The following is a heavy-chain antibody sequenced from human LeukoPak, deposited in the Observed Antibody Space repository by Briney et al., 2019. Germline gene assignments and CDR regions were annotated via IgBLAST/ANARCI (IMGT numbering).Heavy chain of an antibody. CDR3: ARDYLGWFDP. CDR2: ISSASGSI. CDR1: GFTFSSYS. V-gene: IGHV3-48*04. J-gene: IGHJ5*02. Sequence: GGSLRLSCAASGFTFSSYSMNWVRQAPGKGLEWVSYISSASGSIYYADSVKGRFTISRDNAKNTLYLQMNSLRAEDTAVYYCARDYLGWFDPWGQGTLVTVSS.